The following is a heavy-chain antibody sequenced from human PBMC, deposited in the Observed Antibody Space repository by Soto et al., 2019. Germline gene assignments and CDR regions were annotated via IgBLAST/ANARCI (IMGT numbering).Heavy chain of an antibody. J-gene: IGHJ6*02. CDR1: GFTFSSYG. V-gene: IGHV3-33*06. D-gene: IGHD3-3*01. CDR3: AKERIPPVVRFLEWAQDGMDG. Sequence: GGSLRLSCAASGFTFSSYGMHWVRQAPGKGLEWVAVIWYDGSNKYYADSVKGRFTISRDNSKNTLYLQMNSLRAEDTAVYYCAKERIPPVVRFLEWAQDGMDGWGQGTTVTVSS. CDR2: IWYDGSNK.